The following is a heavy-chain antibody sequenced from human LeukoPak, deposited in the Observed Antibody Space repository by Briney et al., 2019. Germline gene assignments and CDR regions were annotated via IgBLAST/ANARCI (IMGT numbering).Heavy chain of an antibody. V-gene: IGHV3-43*02. J-gene: IGHJ3*02. CDR2: ISGAGGRT. Sequence: GGSLRLSCAASGFTFDDYAMNWVRQAPGRDLEWVSLISGAGGRTFYADSVKGRFTISRDNSKNSLYLEMNSMRPEDTALYYCAKDLASVYDAFNIWGQGTVVTVSS. CDR3: AKDLASVYDAFNI. CDR1: GFTFDDYA.